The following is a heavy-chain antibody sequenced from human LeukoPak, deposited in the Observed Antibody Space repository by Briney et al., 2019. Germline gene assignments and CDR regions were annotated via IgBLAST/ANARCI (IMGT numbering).Heavy chain of an antibody. CDR1: GFTFSGSA. CDR2: IRRKANSYAT. D-gene: IGHD4-23*01. CDR3: AKPGDRGRDNSNFDY. V-gene: IGHV3-73*01. Sequence: GGSLRLSCAASGFTFSGSAMHWVRQASGKGLEWVGRIRRKANSYATAYAASVKGRFTISRDDSKNTAYLQMNSLKTEDTAVYYCAKPGDRGRDNSNFDYWGQGTLVTVSS. J-gene: IGHJ4*02.